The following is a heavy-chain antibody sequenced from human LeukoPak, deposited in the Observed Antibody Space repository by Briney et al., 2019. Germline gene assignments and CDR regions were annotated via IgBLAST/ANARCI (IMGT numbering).Heavy chain of an antibody. V-gene: IGHV4-30-4*01. CDR1: GGSISSGDYY. J-gene: IGHJ6*02. CDR3: ARDVDTAMPSAYGMDV. D-gene: IGHD5-18*01. Sequence: SQTLSLTCTVSGGSISSGDYYWSWIGQPPGKGLEWIGYIYYSGSTYYNPSLKSRVTISVDTSKNQFSLKLSSVTAADTAVYYCARDVDTAMPSAYGMDVWGQGTTVTVSS. CDR2: IYYSGST.